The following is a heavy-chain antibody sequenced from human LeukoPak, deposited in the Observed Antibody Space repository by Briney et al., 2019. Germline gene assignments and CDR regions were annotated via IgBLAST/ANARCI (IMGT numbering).Heavy chain of an antibody. CDR3: ARSPLAWFDP. Sequence: GSLRLSCAASGFTFSSYSMLWVRQPPGKGLEWIGEINHSGSTNYNPSLKSRVTISVDTSKNQFSLKLSSVTAADTAVYYCARSPLAWFDPWGQGTLVTVSS. V-gene: IGHV4-34*08. CDR1: GFTFSSYS. CDR2: INHSGST. J-gene: IGHJ5*02.